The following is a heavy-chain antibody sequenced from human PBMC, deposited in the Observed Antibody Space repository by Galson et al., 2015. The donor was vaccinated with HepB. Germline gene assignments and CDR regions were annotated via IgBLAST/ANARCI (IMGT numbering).Heavy chain of an antibody. J-gene: IGHJ4*02. CDR1: GFTFDDYT. V-gene: IGHV3-43*01. D-gene: IGHD6-13*01. Sequence: SQRLSCAASGFTFDDYTMHWVRQAPGKGLEWVSLISWDGGSTYYADSVKGRFTISRDNSKNSLYLQMNSLRTEDTALYYCAKMGAAAGYFDYWGQGTLVTVSS. CDR3: AKMGAAAGYFDY. CDR2: ISWDGGST.